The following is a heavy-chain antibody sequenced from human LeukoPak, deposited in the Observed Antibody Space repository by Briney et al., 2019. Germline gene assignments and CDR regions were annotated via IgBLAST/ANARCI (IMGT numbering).Heavy chain of an antibody. CDR1: GYTFTRYY. J-gene: IGHJ4*02. Sequence: GASVKVSCKASGYTFTRYYMQWVRQAPGQGLEWMGIINSFGGDTTYAQKFQGRLTITRDASTSTVHMELSSLTSEDTAVYYCARDGSSVFGSVDLDYWGQGTRVIVSS. D-gene: IGHD2-8*01. CDR3: ARDGSSVFGSVDLDY. V-gene: IGHV1-46*01. CDR2: INSFGGDT.